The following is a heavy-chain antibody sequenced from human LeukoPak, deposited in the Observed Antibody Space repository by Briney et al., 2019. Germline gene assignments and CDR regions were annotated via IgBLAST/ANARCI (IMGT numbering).Heavy chain of an antibody. CDR1: GFTFSSYA. V-gene: IGHV3-23*01. CDR2: ISGSGGST. Sequence: GGSLRLSCAASGFTFSSYAMSWVRQAPGKGLEWVSAISGSGGSTYYADSVKGRFTVSRDNSKNTLYLQMNSLRAEDTAVYYCAKDLGYSGPNGMDVWGQGTTVTVSS. D-gene: IGHD5-12*01. CDR3: AKDLGYSGPNGMDV. J-gene: IGHJ6*02.